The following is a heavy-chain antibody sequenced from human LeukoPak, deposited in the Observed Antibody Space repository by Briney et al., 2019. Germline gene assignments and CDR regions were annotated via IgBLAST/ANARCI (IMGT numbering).Heavy chain of an antibody. D-gene: IGHD2-2*01. J-gene: IGHJ5*02. V-gene: IGHV1-8*01. CDR3: ARARYCSSTSCLLHWFDP. CDR1: GYTFTSYD. Sequence: ASVKVSCKASGYTFTSYDINWVRQATGQGLEWMGWMNPNSGNTGYAQKFQGRVTMTRDTSTSTVYMELSSLRSEDTAVYYCARARYCSSTSCLLHWFDPWGQGTLVTVSS. CDR2: MNPNSGNT.